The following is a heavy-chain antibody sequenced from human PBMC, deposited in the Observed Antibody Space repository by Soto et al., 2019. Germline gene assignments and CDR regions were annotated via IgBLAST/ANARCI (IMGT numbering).Heavy chain of an antibody. J-gene: IGHJ6*02. D-gene: IGHD6-6*01. Sequence: SVKVSCKASGFTFTSSAVQWVRQARGQRLEWIGWIVVGSGNTNYAQKFQERVTITRDMSTSTAYMELSSLRSEDTAVYYCAASHSSSSQGWSYYYYYGMDVWG. CDR1: GFTFTSSA. V-gene: IGHV1-58*01. CDR3: AASHSSSSQGWSYYYYYGMDV. CDR2: IVVGSGNT.